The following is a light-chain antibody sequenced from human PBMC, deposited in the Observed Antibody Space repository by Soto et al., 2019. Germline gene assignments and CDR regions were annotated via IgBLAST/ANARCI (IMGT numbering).Light chain of an antibody. CDR1: QTVRNNY. V-gene: IGKV3-20*01. CDR3: QHYGNSPTT. CDR2: GAS. Sequence: EIVLTQSPDTLSLSPGERATLSCRASQTVRNNYLAWCQQRPGQPPRLLIYGASSRATGIPDRFSGSGSGTDFTLTINRLEPEDFAVYYCQHYGNSPTTFDQGNKLEIK. J-gene: IGKJ2*01.